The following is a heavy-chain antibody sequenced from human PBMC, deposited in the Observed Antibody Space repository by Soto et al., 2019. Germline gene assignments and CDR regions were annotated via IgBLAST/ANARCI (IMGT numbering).Heavy chain of an antibody. J-gene: IGHJ1*01. CDR2: ISAYKGNT. CDR1: GYTFPNYG. CDR3: ARDVIPYCGSACSPGYFHH. Sequence: QVQLVKSGVEVKKPGASVKVSCKASGYTFPNYGINWVRQAPGQGLEWMGWISAYKGNTDYAQKLQGRGTMTTDTSTTTAYMEVTHLRSDDTAGYYCARDVIPYCGSACSPGYFHHLGQGTLGIGSA. V-gene: IGHV1-18*04. D-gene: IGHD2-21*02.